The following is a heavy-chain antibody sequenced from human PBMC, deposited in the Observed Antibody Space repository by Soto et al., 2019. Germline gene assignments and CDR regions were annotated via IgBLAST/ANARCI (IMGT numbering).Heavy chain of an antibody. CDR2: INGGDEYT. J-gene: IGHJ4*02. CDR3: ARDWHTTGFDY. V-gene: IGHV1-3*01. D-gene: IGHD1-1*01. CDR1: GYSFTNYA. Sequence: ASVKVSCKASGYSFTNYAIHWGRQAPGQSLECMGWINGGDEYTRYSQKFQGRVTITKDTSANTAYMELSSLRSEDTAVYYCARDWHTTGFDYWGQGTLVTVSS.